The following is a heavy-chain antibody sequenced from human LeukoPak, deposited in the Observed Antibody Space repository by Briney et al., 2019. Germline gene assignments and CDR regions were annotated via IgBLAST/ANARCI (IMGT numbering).Heavy chain of an antibody. Sequence: GGSLRISCSASGFTFSSYGMHWVRQAPGKGLEYVSPISRHSSYTYYADSVKGRFTISRDNAKNSLYLQMNSLRAEDTAVYYCARDVRYYGSGSYYNWFDPWGQGTLVTVSS. D-gene: IGHD3-10*01. V-gene: IGHV3-21*01. CDR2: ISRHSSYT. J-gene: IGHJ5*02. CDR1: GFTFSSYG. CDR3: ARDVRYYGSGSYYNWFDP.